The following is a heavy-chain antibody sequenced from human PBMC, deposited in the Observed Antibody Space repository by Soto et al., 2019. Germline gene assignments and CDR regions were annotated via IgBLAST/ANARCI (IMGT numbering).Heavy chain of an antibody. V-gene: IGHV3-23*01. CDR1: GFTFSSYA. CDR3: AKDSRGFGELFGSYYYYGMDV. J-gene: IGHJ6*02. CDR2: ISGSGGST. Sequence: EVQLLESGGGLVQPGGSLRLSCAASGFTFSSYAMSWVRQAPGKGLEWVSAISGSGGSTYYADSVKGRFTISRDNSKNTLYLQMNSLRAEDTAVYYCAKDSRGFGELFGSYYYYGMDVWGQGTTVTVSS. D-gene: IGHD3-10*01.